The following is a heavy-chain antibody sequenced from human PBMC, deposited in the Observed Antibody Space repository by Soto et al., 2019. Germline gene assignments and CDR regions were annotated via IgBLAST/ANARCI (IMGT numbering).Heavy chain of an antibody. V-gene: IGHV3-21*01. D-gene: IGHD6-19*01. J-gene: IGHJ6*02. CDR2: ISSSSSYI. Sequence: VGSLRLSCAASGFTFSSYSMNWVRQAPGKGLEWVSSISSSSSYIYYADSVKGRFTISRDNAKNSLYLQMNSLRAEDTAVYYCAREGIAVALDSYYGMNVWGQGTTVTVSS. CDR1: GFTFSSYS. CDR3: AREGIAVALDSYYGMNV.